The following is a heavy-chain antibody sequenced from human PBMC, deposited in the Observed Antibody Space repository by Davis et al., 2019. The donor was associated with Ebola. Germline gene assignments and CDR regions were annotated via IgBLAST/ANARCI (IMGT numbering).Heavy chain of an antibody. V-gene: IGHV1-46*02. Sequence: ASVKVSCKASGYTFNSYYIHWVRQAPGQGLEWMGIINPSGGITTYAQKFQGRVTMTRNTSISTAYMEVSSLRSEDTAVYYCARAPTWSQINYYCFDYWGQGTLVTVSS. CDR2: INPSGGIT. D-gene: IGHD3-10*01. J-gene: IGHJ4*02. CDR3: ARAPTWSQINYYCFDY. CDR1: GYTFNSYY.